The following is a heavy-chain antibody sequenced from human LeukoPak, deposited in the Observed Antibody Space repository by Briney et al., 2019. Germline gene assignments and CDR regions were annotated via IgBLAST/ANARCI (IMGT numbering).Heavy chain of an antibody. CDR2: IIPIFGTA. V-gene: IGHV1-69*05. CDR1: GGTFSSYA. J-gene: IGHJ4*02. Sequence: GASVKVSCKASGGTFSSYAISWVRQAPGQGLEWMGGIIPIFGTANYAQKFQGRVTITTDESTSTAYMELSSLRSEDTAVYYCASTDREMATPNGYWGQGTLVAVSS. CDR3: ASTDREMATPNGY. D-gene: IGHD5-24*01.